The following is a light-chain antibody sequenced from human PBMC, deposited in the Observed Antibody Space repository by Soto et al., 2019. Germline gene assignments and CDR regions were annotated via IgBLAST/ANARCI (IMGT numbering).Light chain of an antibody. CDR2: GTS. Sequence: EIVLTQSPGTLSLSPGERATLSCRASQSVSSSYLAWYQQKPGQAPRLLIYGTSNRATGIPDRFSGSGSGTDFTLTISRLEPDDFATYYCQQYYRYPWTFGQGTKVEIK. J-gene: IGKJ1*01. CDR3: QQYYRYPWT. V-gene: IGKV3-20*01. CDR1: QSVSSSY.